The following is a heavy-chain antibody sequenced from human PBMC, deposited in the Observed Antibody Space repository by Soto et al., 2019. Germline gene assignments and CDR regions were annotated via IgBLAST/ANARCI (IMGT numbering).Heavy chain of an antibody. Sequence: PSETLSLTCTVSGGSISSGGYYWSWIRQHPGKGLEWIGYIYYSGSTYYNPSLKSRVTISVDTSKNQFSLKLSSVTAADTAVYYCARGAIFGVVTPFWFDPWGQGTLVTVSS. CDR3: ARGAIFGVVTPFWFDP. CDR2: IYYSGST. CDR1: GGSISSGGYY. J-gene: IGHJ5*02. D-gene: IGHD3-3*01. V-gene: IGHV4-31*03.